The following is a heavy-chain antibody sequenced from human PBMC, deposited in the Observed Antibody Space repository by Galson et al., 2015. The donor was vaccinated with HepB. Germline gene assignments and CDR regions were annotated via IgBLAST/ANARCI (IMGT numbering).Heavy chain of an antibody. CDR2: ISSSSSTI. CDR1: GFTFSSYS. CDR3: ARRICIAARHVRCYYYYMDV. D-gene: IGHD6-6*01. J-gene: IGHJ6*03. V-gene: IGHV3-48*02. Sequence: SLRLSCAASGFTFSSYSMNWVRQAPGKGLEWVSYISSSSSTIYYADSVKGRFTISRDNAKNSLYQQMNSLRDEDTAVYYCARRICIAARHVRCYYYYMDVWGKGTTVTVSS.